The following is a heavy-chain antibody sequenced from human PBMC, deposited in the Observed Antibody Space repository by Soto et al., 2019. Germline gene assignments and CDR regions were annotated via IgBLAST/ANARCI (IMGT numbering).Heavy chain of an antibody. V-gene: IGHV4-59*01. CDR1: GGSSSTYC. Sequence: SEALSLTSSVSGGSSSTYCWSWIRQAPGKGLEWIGYVYYTGNTNYNPSLKSRVLISIDSSKNQFSLHLWSVTAADTAVYYCARDGGGGLDVWGQGTKVTVSS. CDR3: ARDGGGGLDV. CDR2: VYYTGNT. D-gene: IGHD3-16*01. J-gene: IGHJ6*02.